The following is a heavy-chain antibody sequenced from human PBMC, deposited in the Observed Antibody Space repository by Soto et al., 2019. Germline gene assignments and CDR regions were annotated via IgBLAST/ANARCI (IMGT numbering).Heavy chain of an antibody. CDR1: GGSISSGGYY. CDR2: IYYSGST. J-gene: IGHJ4*02. D-gene: IGHD3-10*01. Sequence: SETLSLTCTVSGGSISSGGYYWSWIRQHPGKGLEWIGYIYYSGSTYYSPSLKSRVTISVDTSKNQFSLKLSSVTAADTAVYYCASQYGSGSYFGYWGQGTLVTVSS. V-gene: IGHV4-31*03. CDR3: ASQYGSGSYFGY.